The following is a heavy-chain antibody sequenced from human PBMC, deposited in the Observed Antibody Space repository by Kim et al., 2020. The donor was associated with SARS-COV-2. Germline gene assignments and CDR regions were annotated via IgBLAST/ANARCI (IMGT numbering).Heavy chain of an antibody. J-gene: IGHJ6*02. CDR1: GFSLRTSGMS. CDR3: ARAYYDIWTGQGHFFYYGMDV. CDR2: IDWDEDK. D-gene: IGHD3-9*01. V-gene: IGHV2-70*01. Sequence: SGPTLVNPTQTLTLTCTFSGFSLRTSGMSVSWIRQPPGKALEWLALIDWDEDKYYSTSLKTRLNISKDTSKNQVVLTMADMNPADTGTYYCARAYYDIWTGQGHFFYYGMDVWGQGTTVTVSS.